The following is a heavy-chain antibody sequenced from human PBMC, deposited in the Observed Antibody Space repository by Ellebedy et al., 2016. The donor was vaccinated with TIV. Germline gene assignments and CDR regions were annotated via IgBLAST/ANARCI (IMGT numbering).Heavy chain of an antibody. Sequence: PGGSLRLSCATSGFTFSNYFMSWVRKAPGKGPEWVSYISSDSFNIHYGDSVKGRFTVSRDNAKTSLYLQISSLRAEDTAVYYCARACLGVACYFDHWGQGTLVTVSS. D-gene: IGHD3-3*01. CDR2: ISSDSFNI. CDR3: ARACLGVACYFDH. J-gene: IGHJ4*02. V-gene: IGHV3-48*01. CDR1: GFTFSNYF.